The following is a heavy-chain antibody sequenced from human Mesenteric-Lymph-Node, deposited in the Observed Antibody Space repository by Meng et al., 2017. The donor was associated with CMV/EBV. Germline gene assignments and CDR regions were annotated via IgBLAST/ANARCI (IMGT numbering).Heavy chain of an antibody. CDR2: IYHSGST. CDR3: ARVTSSWTVVPYYFDY. D-gene: IGHD6-13*01. J-gene: IGHJ4*02. Sequence: SETLSLTCTVSGYSISSGYYWGWIRQPPGKGLEWIGNIYHSGSTYYNPSLKSRITISVDTAKNQFSLKLNSVTAADTAMYYCARVTSSWTVVPYYFDYWGQGTLVTVSS. V-gene: IGHV4-38-2*02. CDR1: GYSISSGYY.